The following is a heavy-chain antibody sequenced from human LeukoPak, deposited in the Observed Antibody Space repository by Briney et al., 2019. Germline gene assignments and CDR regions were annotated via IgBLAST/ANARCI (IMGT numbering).Heavy chain of an antibody. J-gene: IGHJ4*02. Sequence: GGSLRLSCAASGFTFSSYEMNWVRQAPGKGLEWVSYISSSGSTIYYADSAKGRFTISRDNAKNSLYLQMNSLRAEDTAVYYCATDRGYSSFDYWGQGTLVTVSS. D-gene: IGHD3-22*01. CDR3: ATDRGYSSFDY. CDR1: GFTFSSYE. CDR2: ISSSGSTI. V-gene: IGHV3-48*03.